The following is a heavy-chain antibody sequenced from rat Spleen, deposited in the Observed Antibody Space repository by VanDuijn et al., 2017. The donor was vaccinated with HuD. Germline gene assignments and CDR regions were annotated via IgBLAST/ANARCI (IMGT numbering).Heavy chain of an antibody. CDR2: IQNGGST. V-gene: IGHV2-19*01. Sequence: QVQLKESGPGLVQPSQTLSLTCTVSGFSLTSYNVHWVRQPPGKGLEWMGRIQNGGSTDYNSALKSRLSISRDTSKSQVFLKMNSLKTEDTGIYYCTRNYAYYYDGSYHGGFDYWGQGVMVTVSS. D-gene: IGHD1-12*02. CDR3: TRNYAYYYDGSYHGGFDY. CDR1: GFSLTSYN. J-gene: IGHJ2*01.